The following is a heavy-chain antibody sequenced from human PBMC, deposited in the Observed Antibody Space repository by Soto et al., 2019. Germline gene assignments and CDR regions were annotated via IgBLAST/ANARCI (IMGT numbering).Heavy chain of an antibody. V-gene: IGHV3-30*18. Sequence: QVQVVESGGGLVQPGRSLRLSCGASGFNFSTYGMHWVRQVPGKGLEWVAVISYDGVNKYSAGSVRGRFTISRDNSKNTRYLQMNGLRAEDTAVYYCAKGLVGYVFGVQDYFFGMDVWGQGTTVTVAS. D-gene: IGHD1-26*01. J-gene: IGHJ6*02. CDR3: AKGLVGYVFGVQDYFFGMDV. CDR1: GFNFSTYG. CDR2: ISYDGVNK.